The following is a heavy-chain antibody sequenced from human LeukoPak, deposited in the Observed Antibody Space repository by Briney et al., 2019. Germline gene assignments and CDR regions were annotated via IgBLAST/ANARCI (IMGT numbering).Heavy chain of an antibody. D-gene: IGHD5-12*01. CDR1: GYTFTSYG. CDR3: ARGGWLRILYYFDY. J-gene: IGHJ4*02. V-gene: IGHV1-69*06. Sequence: SVKVSCKASGYTFTSYGNSWVRQAPGQGLEWMGGIIPIFGTANYAQKFQGRVTITADKSTSTAYMELSSLRSEDTAVYYCARGGWLRILYYFDYWGQGTLVTVSS. CDR2: IIPIFGTA.